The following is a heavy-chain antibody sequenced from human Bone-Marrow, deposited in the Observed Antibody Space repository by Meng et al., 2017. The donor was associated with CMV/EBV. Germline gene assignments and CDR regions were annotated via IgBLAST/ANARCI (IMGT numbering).Heavy chain of an antibody. CDR1: GFTFSSYS. Sequence: GESLKISCAASGFTFSSYSMNWVRQAPGKGLEWVSSISSSSSYIYYADSVKGRFTISRDNAKNSLYLQMNSLRAEDTAVYYCARERGSITIFGVPRGANWFDPWGQGTLVPVPS. D-gene: IGHD3-3*01. CDR3: ARERGSITIFGVPRGANWFDP. CDR2: ISSSSSYI. J-gene: IGHJ5*02. V-gene: IGHV3-21*01.